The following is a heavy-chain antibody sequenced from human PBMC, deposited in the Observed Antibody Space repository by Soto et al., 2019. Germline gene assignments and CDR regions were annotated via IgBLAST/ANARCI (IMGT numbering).Heavy chain of an antibody. CDR2: IYYSGST. V-gene: IGHV4-39*01. J-gene: IGHJ4*02. Sequence: QLQLQESGPGLVKPSETLSLTCTVSGGSISSSSYYWGWIRQPPGKGLEWIGSIYYSGSTYYNPSLKSRVTISVDTSKNQFSLKLSSVTAADTAVYYCASPYCTNGVCYLFDYWGQGTLVTVSS. D-gene: IGHD2-8*01. CDR3: ASPYCTNGVCYLFDY. CDR1: GGSISSSSYY.